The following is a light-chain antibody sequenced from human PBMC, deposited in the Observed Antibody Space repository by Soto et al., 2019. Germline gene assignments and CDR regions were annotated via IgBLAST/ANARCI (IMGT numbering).Light chain of an antibody. CDR3: QQYDNFPRAIN. J-gene: IGKJ5*01. CDR2: DAS. CDR1: QDISNY. V-gene: IGKV1-33*01. Sequence: DIQIAQSPSSLSASVGDRVTIAFQARQDISNYLHWYQQKPGKAPKLLIYDASNLETGVPSRFSGSGSGTDFTFTISSLQPEDIATYYCQQYDNFPRAINFGQGTRLEIK.